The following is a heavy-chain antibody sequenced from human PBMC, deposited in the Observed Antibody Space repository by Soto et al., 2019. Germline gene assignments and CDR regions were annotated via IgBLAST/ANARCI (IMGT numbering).Heavy chain of an antibody. D-gene: IGHD3-3*01. Sequence: SETLSLTWTVSGGSISSYCWSWIRQPPGKGLEWIGYIYYSGSTNYNPSLKSRVTISVDTSKNQFSLKLSSVTAADTAVYYCARGLYYDFWSGYNWFDPWGQGTLVTVSS. CDR3: ARGLYYDFWSGYNWFDP. V-gene: IGHV4-59*01. CDR2: IYYSGST. J-gene: IGHJ5*02. CDR1: GGSISSYC.